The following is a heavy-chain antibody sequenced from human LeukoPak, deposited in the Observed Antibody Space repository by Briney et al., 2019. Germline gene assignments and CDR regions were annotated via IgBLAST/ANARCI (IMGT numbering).Heavy chain of an antibody. CDR3: ARVEATTGRNYHYYYMDV. Sequence: GGSLRLSCGASGFYFSGYSMNWVRQAPGKGLEWVASINSGSTYMYYGDSVKGRFTIPRDNAKNSLHLQMDSLRVEDTAVYFCARVEATTGRNYHYYYMDVWGKGTTVTVSS. CDR2: INSGSTYM. V-gene: IGHV3-21*01. D-gene: IGHD1-1*01. J-gene: IGHJ6*03. CDR1: GFYFSGYS.